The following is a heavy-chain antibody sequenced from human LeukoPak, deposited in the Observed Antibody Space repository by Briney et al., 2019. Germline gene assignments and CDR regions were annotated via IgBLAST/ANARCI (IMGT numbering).Heavy chain of an antibody. CDR3: AKVGVVSPSHYMDV. Sequence: GGSLTLSCAASGFTFSDYGMHWVRQAPGKGLEWVTFIRYDGTIKYYADSVKGRFTISRDQNKSTLYQQMNSLRAEDTAVYYCAKVGVVSPSHYMDVWGKGASVTVSS. D-gene: IGHD2-15*01. CDR2: IRYDGTIK. J-gene: IGHJ6*03. V-gene: IGHV3-30*02. CDR1: GFTFSDYG.